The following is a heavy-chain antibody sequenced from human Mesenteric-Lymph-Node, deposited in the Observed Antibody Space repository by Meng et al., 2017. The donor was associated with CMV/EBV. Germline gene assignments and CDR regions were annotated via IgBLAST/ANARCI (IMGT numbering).Heavy chain of an antibody. Sequence: SGFTCSSYAMSWVRQAPGKGLEWVSAISGSGGSTYYADSVKGRFTISRDNSKNTLYLQMNSLRAEDTAVYYCAKEGLMHRFYWYFDLWGRGTLVTVSS. CDR2: ISGSGGST. J-gene: IGHJ2*01. CDR1: GFTCSSYA. D-gene: IGHD1-14*01. CDR3: AKEGLMHRFYWYFDL. V-gene: IGHV3-23*01.